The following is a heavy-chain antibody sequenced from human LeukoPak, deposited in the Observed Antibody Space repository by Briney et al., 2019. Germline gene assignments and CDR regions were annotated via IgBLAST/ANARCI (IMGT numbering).Heavy chain of an antibody. J-gene: IGHJ4*02. CDR1: GGSISSYY. CDR2: IYYSGST. Sequence: PSETLSPTCTVSGGSISSYYWSWIRQPPGKGLEWIGYIYYSGSTNYNPSLKSRVTISVDTSKNQFSLKLSSVTAADTAVYYCARHHSSGWYPHVDYWGQGTLVTVSS. CDR3: ARHHSSGWYPHVDY. D-gene: IGHD6-19*01. V-gene: IGHV4-59*08.